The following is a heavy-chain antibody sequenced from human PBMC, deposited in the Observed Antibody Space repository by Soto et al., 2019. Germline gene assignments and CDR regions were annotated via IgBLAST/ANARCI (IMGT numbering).Heavy chain of an antibody. CDR1: GFTVSNNY. CDR3: ARDYYKYYDSSGYYRSPAY. Sequence: GGSLRLSCAASGFTVSNNYMSWVRQAPGKGLEWVSVIYSGGSTYYADSVKGRFTISRDNSKNTLYLQMNSLRAEDTAVYYCARDYYKYYDSSGYYRSPAYWGQGTLVTVSS. J-gene: IGHJ4*02. V-gene: IGHV3-66*01. CDR2: IYSGGST. D-gene: IGHD3-22*01.